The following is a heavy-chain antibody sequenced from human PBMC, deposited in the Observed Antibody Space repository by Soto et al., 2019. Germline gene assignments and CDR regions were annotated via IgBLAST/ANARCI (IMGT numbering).Heavy chain of an antibody. V-gene: IGHV1-8*01. D-gene: IGHD6-13*01. CDR2: MNPNSGNT. CDR1: GYTFTSYD. J-gene: IGHJ6*03. CDR3: ARNGGSWYRKYYYYMDV. Sequence: QVQLVQSGAEVKKPGASVKVSCKASGYTFTSYDINWVRQATGQGLEWMGWMNPNSGNTGYAQKFQGRVTMTRNTSISTAYMELSSLRSEDTAVYYFARNGGSWYRKYYYYMDVWGKGTTVTVSS.